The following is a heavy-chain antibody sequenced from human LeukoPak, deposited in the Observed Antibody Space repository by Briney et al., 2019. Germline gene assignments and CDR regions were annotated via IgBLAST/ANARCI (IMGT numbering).Heavy chain of an antibody. V-gene: IGHV1-69*13. CDR1: GGTFSSYA. CDR3: ARDRVRYCSGGSCYPGY. D-gene: IGHD2-15*01. Sequence: ASVKVSCNASGGTFSSYAISWVRQAPGQGLEWMGGIIPIFGTANYAQKFQGRVTITADESTSTAYMELSSLRSEDTAVYYCARDRVRYCSGGSCYPGYWGQGTLVTVSS. J-gene: IGHJ4*02. CDR2: IIPIFGTA.